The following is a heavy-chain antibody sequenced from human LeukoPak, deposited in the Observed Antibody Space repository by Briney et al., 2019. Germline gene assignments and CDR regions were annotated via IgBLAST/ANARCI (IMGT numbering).Heavy chain of an antibody. V-gene: IGHV1-24*01. CDR2: FEPHDGET. Sequence: SLKVSCKVSGYTLTELSMHWVRHAPGQGLDWMGGFEPHDGETNYAQKFQGRVTMTEDTSTDTAYMELSSLRSEDTAVYYCVTLRGVIITTDAFDIWGQGTMVTVSS. CDR1: GYTLTELS. CDR3: VTLRGVIITTDAFDI. D-gene: IGHD3-10*01. J-gene: IGHJ3*02.